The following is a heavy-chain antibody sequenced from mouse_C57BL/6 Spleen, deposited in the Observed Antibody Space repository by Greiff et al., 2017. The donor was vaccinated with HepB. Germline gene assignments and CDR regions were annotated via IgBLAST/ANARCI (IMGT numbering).Heavy chain of an antibody. J-gene: IGHJ3*01. Sequence: VQLQQSGPGLVAPSQSLSITCTVSGFSLTSYGVDWVRQSPGKGLEWLGVIWGVGSTNYNSALKSRLSISKDNSNSQVFLKMNSLQTDDTAMYYCASGGPYGSSTGFAYWGQGTLVTVSA. CDR3: ASGGPYGSSTGFAY. CDR2: IWGVGST. CDR1: GFSLTSYG. D-gene: IGHD1-1*01. V-gene: IGHV2-6*01.